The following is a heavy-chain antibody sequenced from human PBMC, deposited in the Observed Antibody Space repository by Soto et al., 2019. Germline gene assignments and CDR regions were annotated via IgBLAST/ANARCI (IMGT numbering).Heavy chain of an antibody. CDR2: IYYNGNT. CDR1: GQSISSYY. CDR3: ARTEYLQAFDF. D-gene: IGHD1-1*01. J-gene: IGHJ4*02. Sequence: PSETLSLTCSVSGQSISSYYWSWIRQTPGKGLEWIGYIYYNGNTNYNPALKSRVTISADTSKNQFSLRLSSVTAADTAVYYCARTEYLQAFDFWGQGTLVTVSS. V-gene: IGHV4-59*01.